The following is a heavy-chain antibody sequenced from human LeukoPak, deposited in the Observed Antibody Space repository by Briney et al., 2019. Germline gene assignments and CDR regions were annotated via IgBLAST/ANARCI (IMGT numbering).Heavy chain of an antibody. CDR2: IYYSGST. CDR3: ARVSGFGRYNWFDP. CDR1: GGSISSGGYY. J-gene: IGHJ5*02. Sequence: PSQTLSLTCTVSGGSISSGGYYWSWIRQHPGKGLEWIGYIYYSGSTYYNPSLKSRVTISVDTSKNQFSLKLSSVTAADTAVYYCARVSGFGRYNWFDPWGQGTLVTVSS. V-gene: IGHV4-31*03. D-gene: IGHD3-9*01.